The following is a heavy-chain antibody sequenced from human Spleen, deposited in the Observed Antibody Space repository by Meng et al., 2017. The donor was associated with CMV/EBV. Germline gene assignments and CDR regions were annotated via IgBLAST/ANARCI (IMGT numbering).Heavy chain of an antibody. CDR2: INPNSGGT. CDR3: ARDRTQLWPRGPLDY. CDR1: GYTFTGYY. V-gene: IGHV1-2*02. Sequence: LLKFGAEVKKPWASVQVSCKASGYTFTGYYMHWVRQAPGQGLEWMGWINPNSGGTNYAQKFQGRVTMTRDTSISTAYMELSRLRSDDTAVYYCARDRTQLWPRGPLDYWGQGTLVTVSS. J-gene: IGHJ4*02. D-gene: IGHD5-18*01.